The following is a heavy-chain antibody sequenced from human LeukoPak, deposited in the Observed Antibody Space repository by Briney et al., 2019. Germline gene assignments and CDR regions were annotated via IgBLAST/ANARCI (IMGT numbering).Heavy chain of an antibody. J-gene: IGHJ6*03. V-gene: IGHV1-18*01. Sequence: ASVKVSCKASGYTFTSYGISWVRQAPGQGLEWMGWISAYNGNSNYAQNLQGRVTMTTDTSTSTAYMELRSLRSDDTAVYYCACQRELRHYYYMDVWGKGTTVTVSS. CDR1: GYTFTSYG. D-gene: IGHD1-7*01. CDR2: ISAYNGNS. CDR3: ACQRELRHYYYMDV.